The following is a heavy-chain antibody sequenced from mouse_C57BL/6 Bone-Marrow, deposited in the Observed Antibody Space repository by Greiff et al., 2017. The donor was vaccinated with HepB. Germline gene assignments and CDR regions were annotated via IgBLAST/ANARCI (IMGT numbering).Heavy chain of an antibody. CDR2: IDPETGGT. D-gene: IGHD3-2*02. CDR1: GYTFPDYE. V-gene: IGHV1-15*01. CDR3: TRGLRLLFDY. J-gene: IGHJ2*01. Sequence: QVQLKQSGAEVVRPGASVTLSCKASGYTFPDYEMHWVKQTPVHGLEWIGAIDPETGGTAYNQKFKGKAILTADKSSSTAYMELRSLTSEDSAVYYCTRGLRLLFDYWGQGTTLTVSS.